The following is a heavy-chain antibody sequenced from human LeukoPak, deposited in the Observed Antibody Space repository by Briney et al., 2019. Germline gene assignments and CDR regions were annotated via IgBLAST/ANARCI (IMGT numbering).Heavy chain of an antibody. CDR3: VRDRHCGGDCPPGNLKD. V-gene: IGHV3-66*01. Sequence: PRGSPSPPCAASRLTERSDCIDWGRQCSRKGQKRVSVIYSGGTTYYADSVKGRFTISRDNSKNTLYLQMNSLRSEDSAVYYCVRDRHCGGDCPPGNLKDWGQGTLVKVSS. CDR1: RLTERSDC. J-gene: IGHJ1*01. D-gene: IGHD2-21*02. CDR2: IYSGGTT.